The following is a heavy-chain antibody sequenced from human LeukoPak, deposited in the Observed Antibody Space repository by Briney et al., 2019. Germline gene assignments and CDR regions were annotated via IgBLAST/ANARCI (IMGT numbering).Heavy chain of an antibody. CDR2: TYSGGST. CDR1: GFTISSKY. D-gene: IGHD3-22*01. Sequence: PGGSLRLSCAASGFTISSKYMSWVRQAPGKWLEWVAVTYSGGSTYYAPSVRGRFTISRHNSKNTLYLQMTSLRAEDTAVYYCARHYFDSSGYHYSFDYWGQGTLVTVSS. CDR3: ARHYFDSSGYHYSFDY. J-gene: IGHJ4*02. V-gene: IGHV3-53*04.